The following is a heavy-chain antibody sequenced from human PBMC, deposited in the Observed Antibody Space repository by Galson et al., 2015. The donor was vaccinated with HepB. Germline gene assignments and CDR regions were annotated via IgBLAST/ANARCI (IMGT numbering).Heavy chain of an antibody. D-gene: IGHD5-18*01. Sequence: QSGAEVKKPGESLKISCKGSGYSFTSYWIGWVRQMPGKGLEWMGIIYSGDSDIRYSPAFQGQVIISADRSIRTAYLQWSSLKASDTAMYYCARPQHRHRDTIMVQGLAFDIWGQGTMVTVSS. J-gene: IGHJ3*02. V-gene: IGHV5-51*01. CDR3: ARPQHRHRDTIMVQGLAFDI. CDR1: GYSFTSYW. CDR2: IYSGDSDI.